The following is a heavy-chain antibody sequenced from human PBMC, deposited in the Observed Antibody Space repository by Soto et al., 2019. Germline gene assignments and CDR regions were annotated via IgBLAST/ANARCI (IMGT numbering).Heavy chain of an antibody. Sequence: PGGSLRLSCAASGFTFSSYAMHWVRQAPGKGLEWVSGITYDGGNVCYADSVKGRFTISRDNAKNTLYLQMNSLRAEDTALYYCAKGSGYTCYYAFDTFGQGTTVTVSS. CDR1: GFTFSSYA. D-gene: IGHD3-22*01. J-gene: IGHJ3*02. V-gene: IGHV3-30-3*01. CDR3: AKGSGYTCYYAFDT. CDR2: ITYDGGNV.